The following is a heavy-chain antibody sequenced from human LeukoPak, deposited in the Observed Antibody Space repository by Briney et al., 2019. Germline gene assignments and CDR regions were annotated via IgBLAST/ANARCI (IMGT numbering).Heavy chain of an antibody. CDR2: VYYGGDA. V-gene: IGHV4-39*01. D-gene: IGHD6-19*01. Sequence: SETLSLTCTVPGGSTDSSGSYWGWIRQPPGKGLEWIGCVYYGGDAYYNPSLKSRVTISADLSKNQFSLSLIPVTAADTALYYCARLFSRGWPYYYGLGAWGQGTTVTVSS. J-gene: IGHJ6*02. CDR3: ARLFSRGWPYYYGLGA. CDR1: GGSTDSSGSY.